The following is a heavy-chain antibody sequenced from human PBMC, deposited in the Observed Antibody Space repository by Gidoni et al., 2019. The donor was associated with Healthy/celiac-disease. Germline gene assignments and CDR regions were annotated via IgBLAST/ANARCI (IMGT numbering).Heavy chain of an antibody. CDR3: AKDMDYYDSSGYYYYGMDV. CDR1: GLTCDDYT. J-gene: IGHJ6*02. D-gene: IGHD3-22*01. CDR2: ISWDGGST. Sequence: EVQLVESGGVVVQPGGSLRRSCDEAGLTCDDYTRHWFRQAPGKGLEVVSLISWDGGSTYYAASVKGRFTISKDNRQNSLYLQMNSLRTEDTALYYCAKDMDYYDSSGYYYYGMDVWGQGTTVTVSS. V-gene: IGHV3-43*01.